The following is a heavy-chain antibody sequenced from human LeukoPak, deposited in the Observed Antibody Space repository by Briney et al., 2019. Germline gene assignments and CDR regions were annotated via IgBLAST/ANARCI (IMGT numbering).Heavy chain of an antibody. CDR1: GFTFDDYA. Sequence: PGRSLRLSCAASGFTFDDYAMHWVRQAPGKGLEWVSGISLNSGSICYADSVKGRFTISRDNAKNSLYLQMNSLRAEDTALYYCAKDWGHSGSLTQGYFDYWGQGTLVTVSS. CDR2: ISLNSGSI. V-gene: IGHV3-9*01. D-gene: IGHD1-26*01. J-gene: IGHJ4*02. CDR3: AKDWGHSGSLTQGYFDY.